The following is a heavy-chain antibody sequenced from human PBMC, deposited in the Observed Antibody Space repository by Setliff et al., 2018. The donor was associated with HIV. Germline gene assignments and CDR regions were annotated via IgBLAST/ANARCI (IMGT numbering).Heavy chain of an antibody. J-gene: IGHJ4*02. D-gene: IGHD6-13*01. CDR2: INSDGGIS. V-gene: IGHV3-74*03. CDR1: GFTFSNYW. CDR3: VRVAGFSSSWFGY. Sequence: GGSLRLSCAASGFTFSNYWMHWVRQAPGKGLEWVSRINSDGGISEHADAVKGRLTISRDNARNTLYLEMNSLRVEDTAVYYCVRVAGFSSSWFGYWGQGTLVTVS.